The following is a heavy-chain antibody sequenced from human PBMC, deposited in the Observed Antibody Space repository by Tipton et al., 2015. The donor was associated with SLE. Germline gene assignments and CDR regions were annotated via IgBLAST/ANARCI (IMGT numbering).Heavy chain of an antibody. Sequence: TLSLTCAVSGGSISSGSYAWNWIRQSPGKGLEWIGYIYPSGSSHYSPSFKSRLTISVDSSRNEISLMLSSVTAADMAVYYCATSLIVQGIFFDFWGQGTLVTVSS. CDR2: IYPSGSS. V-gene: IGHV4-30-2*06. J-gene: IGHJ4*02. CDR1: GGSISSGSYA. CDR3: ATSLIVQGIFFDF. D-gene: IGHD1-26*01.